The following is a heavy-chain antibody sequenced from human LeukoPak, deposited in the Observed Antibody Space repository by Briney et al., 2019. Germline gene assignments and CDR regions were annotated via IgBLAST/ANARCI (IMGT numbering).Heavy chain of an antibody. J-gene: IGHJ6*02. CDR1: GGSFSGYY. D-gene: IGHD3-3*02. Sequence: SETLSLTCAVYGGSFSGYYWSWIRQPPGKGLEWIGEINHSGSTNYNPSLKSRVTISVDTSKNQSSLKLSSVTAADTAVYYCARLSGYGMDVWGQGTTVTVSS. CDR3: ARLSGYGMDV. V-gene: IGHV4-34*01. CDR2: INHSGST.